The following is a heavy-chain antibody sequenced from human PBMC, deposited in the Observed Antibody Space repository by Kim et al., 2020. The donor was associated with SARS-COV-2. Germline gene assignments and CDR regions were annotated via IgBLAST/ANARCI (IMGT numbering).Heavy chain of an antibody. CDR1: GGSVSSGSYY. J-gene: IGHJ6*02. Sequence: SETLSLTCTVSGGSVSSGSYYWSWIRQPPGKGLEWIGYIYYSGSTNYNPSLKSRVTISVDTSKNQFSLKLSSVTAADTAVYYCARGGFGTVTMVRGVTDYYYYGMDVWGQGTTVTVSS. V-gene: IGHV4-61*01. CDR3: ARGGFGTVTMVRGVTDYYYYGMDV. CDR2: IYYSGST. D-gene: IGHD3-10*01.